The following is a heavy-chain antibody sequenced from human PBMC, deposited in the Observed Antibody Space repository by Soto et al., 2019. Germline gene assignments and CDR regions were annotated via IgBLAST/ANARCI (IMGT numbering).Heavy chain of an antibody. J-gene: IGHJ6*01. Sequence: ASVKLSCKASGYPFISLYMQYVRQAPGPRLEWRGSINPHCGAKNYAVNYQVRVTVTRVMSISKTYMELSITRSYDTAVCYCTSFYRSRRGEYYFYDIDAWGQGTTVTV. D-gene: IGHD6-13*01. CDR3: TSFYRSRRGEYYFYDIDA. CDR2: INPHCGAK. CDR1: GYPFISLY. V-gene: IGHV1-2*02.